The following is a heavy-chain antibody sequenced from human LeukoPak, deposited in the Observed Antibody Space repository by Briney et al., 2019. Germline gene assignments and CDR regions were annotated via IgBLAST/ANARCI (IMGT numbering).Heavy chain of an antibody. Sequence: GESLKISCKGSEYSFTSTWIGWVRQMPGKGLEWMGIIYPGDPDIRYSPSFQGQVTISADKSISTAYLQWSSLKVSDTAMYYCARQMSVAGRPSHFDHWGQGTLVTVSS. J-gene: IGHJ4*02. CDR1: EYSFTSTW. V-gene: IGHV5-51*01. CDR2: IYPGDPDI. D-gene: IGHD6-19*01. CDR3: ARQMSVAGRPSHFDH.